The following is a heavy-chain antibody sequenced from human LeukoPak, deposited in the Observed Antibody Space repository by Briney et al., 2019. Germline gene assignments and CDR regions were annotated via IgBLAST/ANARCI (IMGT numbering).Heavy chain of an antibody. D-gene: IGHD6-19*01. J-gene: IGHJ5*02. CDR3: ARGSRWQWLVRYNWFDP. CDR1: GGSFSGYY. V-gene: IGHV4-34*01. Sequence: SETLSLTCAVYGGSFSGYYWSWIRQPPGKGLEWIGEINHSGSANYNPSLKSRVTISVDTSKNRFSLKLSSVTAADTAVYYCARGSRWQWLVRYNWFDPWGQGTLVTVSS. CDR2: INHSGSA.